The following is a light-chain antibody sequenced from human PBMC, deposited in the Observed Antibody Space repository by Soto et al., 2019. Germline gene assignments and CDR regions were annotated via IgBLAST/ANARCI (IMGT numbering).Light chain of an antibody. CDR1: QGISSA. Sequence: AIQLTQSPSSLSASAGDRVTITCRASQGISSALAWYQQKPGKAPKLLIYDASRLESGVPSRFSGSGSGTDFTLTISSLQPEDFATYYCQQFNSYPRTFGQGTKLEIK. CDR3: QQFNSYPRT. J-gene: IGKJ2*02. CDR2: DAS. V-gene: IGKV1-13*02.